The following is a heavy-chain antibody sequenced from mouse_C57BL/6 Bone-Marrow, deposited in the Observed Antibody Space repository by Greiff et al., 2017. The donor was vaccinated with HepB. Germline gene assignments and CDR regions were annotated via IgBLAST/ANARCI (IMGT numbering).Heavy chain of an antibody. J-gene: IGHJ3*01. CDR3: ARYDYPFAY. Sequence: EVKVEESGGGLVKPGGSLKLSCAASGFTFSSYAMSWVRQTPEKRLEWVATISDGGSYTYYPDNVKGRFTISRDNAKNNLYLQMSHLKSEDTAMYYCARYDYPFAYWGQGTLVTVSA. V-gene: IGHV5-4*03. CDR2: ISDGGSYT. D-gene: IGHD2-4*01. CDR1: GFTFSSYA.